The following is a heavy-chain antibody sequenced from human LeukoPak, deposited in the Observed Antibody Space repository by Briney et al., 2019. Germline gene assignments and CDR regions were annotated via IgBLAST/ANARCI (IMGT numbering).Heavy chain of an antibody. V-gene: IGHV3-53*01. CDR1: GFTVSSNY. D-gene: IGHD1-26*01. CDR3: AKVKGELREYYFDY. Sequence: PGGSLRLSCAASGFTVSSNYMSWVRQAPGKGLEWVSVIYSGGSTYYADSVKGRFTISRDNSKNTLYLQMNSLRAEDTAVYYCAKVKGELREYYFDYWGQGTLVTVSS. J-gene: IGHJ4*02. CDR2: IYSGGST.